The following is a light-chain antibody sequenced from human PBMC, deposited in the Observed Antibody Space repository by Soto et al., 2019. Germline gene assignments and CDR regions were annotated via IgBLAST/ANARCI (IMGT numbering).Light chain of an antibody. CDR2: QDS. Sequence: SYELTQSPSVSVSPGQTASITCSGDKLGHKYVSWYQQKPGQSPILVIYQDSKRPSGIPERVSGSNSGSTATLTISETQAMDEADYYCQTWASSIVVFGGGTKLTVL. J-gene: IGLJ2*01. CDR3: QTWASSIVV. V-gene: IGLV3-1*01. CDR1: KLGHKY.